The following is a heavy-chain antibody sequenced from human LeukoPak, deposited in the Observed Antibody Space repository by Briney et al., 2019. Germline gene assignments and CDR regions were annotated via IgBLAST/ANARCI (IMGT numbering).Heavy chain of an antibody. CDR1: GFSFSNYA. V-gene: IGHV3-23*01. D-gene: IGHD2-2*02. Sequence: PGGSLRLSCAASGFSFSNYAMRWVRQAPGKGLEWVSLIIGSSGDTFYADSVKGRFTISRDNSKNTLYLQMNSLRAEDTAVYYCARDFWTLGLVVVPAAIPNFHYYYMDVWGKGTTVTVSS. CDR3: ARDFWTLGLVVVPAAIPNFHYYYMDV. J-gene: IGHJ6*03. CDR2: IIGSSGDT.